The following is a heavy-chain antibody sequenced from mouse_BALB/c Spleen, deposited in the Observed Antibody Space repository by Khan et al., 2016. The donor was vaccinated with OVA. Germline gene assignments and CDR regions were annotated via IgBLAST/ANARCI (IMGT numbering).Heavy chain of an antibody. CDR1: GYTFTEYY. CDR3: ARRNYFGYTFAY. Sequence: QVQLKQSGAELARPGASVKLSCKASGYTFTEYYINWVKQRTGQGLEWIGEISPGSGDTYYNEKFKGKATLTADKSSSTAYMQLSSLTYEASAVYFCARRNYFGYTFAYWGQGTLVTVSA. CDR2: ISPGSGDT. D-gene: IGHD1-2*01. V-gene: IGHV1-77*01. J-gene: IGHJ3*01.